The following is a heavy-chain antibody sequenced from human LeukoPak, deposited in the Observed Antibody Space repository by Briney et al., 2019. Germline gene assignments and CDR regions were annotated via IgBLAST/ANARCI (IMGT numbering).Heavy chain of an antibody. J-gene: IGHJ6*03. CDR1: GGFINDYY. D-gene: IGHD6-13*01. V-gene: IGHV4-59*01. CDR2: VYYSGST. Sequence: SETLSLTCTVSGGFINDYYWNWIRQPPGQGLEWIGYVYYSGSTNYNPSLKSRVTISVDTSKNQFSLKLSSVTAADTAVYYCASYSSSLKGYYMDVWGKGTTVTVSS. CDR3: ASYSSSLKGYYMDV.